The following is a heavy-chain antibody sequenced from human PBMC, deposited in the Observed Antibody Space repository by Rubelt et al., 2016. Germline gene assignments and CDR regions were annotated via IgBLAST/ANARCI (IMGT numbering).Heavy chain of an antibody. Sequence: EAQLVESGGGLVQPGGSLRLSCAASGFSFSAYSMNWVRQAPGKGPEWVSHISSSGSSIYYADSVKGRVTISRDNAKNSLYLQMNSLRAEDTAVYYCAKDLPSGRVGFWGQGTLVTVSS. D-gene: IGHD1-26*01. V-gene: IGHV3-48*04. CDR2: ISSSGSSI. CDR1: GFSFSAYS. J-gene: IGHJ4*02. CDR3: AKDLPSGRVGF.